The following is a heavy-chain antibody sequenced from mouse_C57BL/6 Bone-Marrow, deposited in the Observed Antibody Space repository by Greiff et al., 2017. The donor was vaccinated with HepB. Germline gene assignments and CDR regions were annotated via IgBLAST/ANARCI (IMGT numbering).Heavy chain of an antibody. J-gene: IGHJ2*01. CDR2: ISDGGSYT. D-gene: IGHD1-1*01. CDR3: ARVITTVVATEDYFDY. CDR1: GFTFSSYA. Sequence: EVQRVESGGGLVKPGGSLKLSCAASGFTFSSYAMSWVRQTPEKRLEWVATISDGGSYTYYPDNVKGRFTISRDNAKNNLYLQMSHLKSEDTAMYYCARVITTVVATEDYFDYWGQGTTLTVSS. V-gene: IGHV5-4*01.